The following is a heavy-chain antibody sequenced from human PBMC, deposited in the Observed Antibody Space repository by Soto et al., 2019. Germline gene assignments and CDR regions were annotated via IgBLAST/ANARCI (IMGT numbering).Heavy chain of an antibody. CDR3: ARGDHYRGRIVAY. Sequence: SQTLSLTCASTGDSVSSNSAGWSWVRQSPSRGLEWLGRTYYRSKWYYEYAVSVRGRIPINPATSKNQYYLQLNSVTPEDTAVYFCARGDHYRGRIVAYSGQGTLVTVSS. D-gene: IGHD1-26*01. CDR2: TYYRSKWYY. CDR1: GDSVSSNSAG. J-gene: IGHJ4*01. V-gene: IGHV6-1*01.